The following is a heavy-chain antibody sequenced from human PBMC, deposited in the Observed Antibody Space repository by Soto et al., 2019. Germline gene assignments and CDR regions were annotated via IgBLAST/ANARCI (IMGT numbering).Heavy chain of an antibody. CDR1: GFTFSSYS. J-gene: IGHJ6*02. CDR3: ARDESEDYYYYGMDV. V-gene: IGHV3-21*01. CDR2: ISSSSSYI. Sequence: GGSLRLSCAASGFTFSSYSMNWVRQAPGKGLEWVSSISSSSSYIYYADSVKGRFTISRDNAKNSLYLQMNSLRAEDTAVYYCARDESEDYYYYGMDVWGQGTTVTVSS.